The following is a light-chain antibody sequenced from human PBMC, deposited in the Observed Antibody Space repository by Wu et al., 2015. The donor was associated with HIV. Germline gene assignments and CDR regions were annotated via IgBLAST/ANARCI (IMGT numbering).Light chain of an antibody. CDR2: GAS. V-gene: IGKV3D-20*02. CDR3: QQRGAWPLT. Sequence: EIVLTQSPGTLSLSPGERATLSCRASQSVSSSYLAWYQQKPGQAPRLLIYGASSRATGIPDRFSGSGSGTDFTLTISRLEPEDSAIYYCQQRGAWPLTFG. CDR1: QSVSSSY. J-gene: IGKJ4*01.